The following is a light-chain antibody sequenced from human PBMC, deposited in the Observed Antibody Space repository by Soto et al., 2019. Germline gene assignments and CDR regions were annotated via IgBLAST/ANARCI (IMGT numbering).Light chain of an antibody. Sequence: QSALTQPPSASGSPGQSVAISCTGTSSDVGGYNYVSWYQQHPGKAPKLMIYEVNKRPPGVPDRFSGSKSGTSASLAITGLQAEDEADYYCQSSDSSLNVFGTGTKVTVL. J-gene: IGLJ1*01. CDR2: EVN. CDR3: QSSDSSLNV. CDR1: SSDVGGYNY. V-gene: IGLV2-8*01.